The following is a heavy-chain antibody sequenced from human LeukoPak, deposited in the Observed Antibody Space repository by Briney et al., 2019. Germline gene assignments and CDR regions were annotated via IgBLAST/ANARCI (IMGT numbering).Heavy chain of an antibody. CDR1: GGTFSSYA. CDR2: IIPIFGTA. V-gene: IGHV1-69*13. J-gene: IGHJ3*02. D-gene: IGHD2-2*01. Sequence: SVKVSCKASGGTFSSYAISWVRQAPGQGLEWMGGIIPIFGTANYAQKFQGRVTITADESTSTAYMELSSLRSEDTAVYYCASPPRQLPYAFDIWGQGTMVTVSS. CDR3: ASPPRQLPYAFDI.